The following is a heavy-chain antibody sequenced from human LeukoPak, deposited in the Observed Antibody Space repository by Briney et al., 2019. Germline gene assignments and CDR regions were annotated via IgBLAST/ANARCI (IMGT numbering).Heavy chain of an antibody. J-gene: IGHJ5*02. D-gene: IGHD2-2*01. CDR3: AGEGDIVVVPAALYNWFDP. V-gene: IGHV3-11*04. CDR1: GFTFSDYY. CDR2: ISSSGSTI. Sequence: GSLRLSCAASGFTFSDYYMSWIRQAPGKGLEWVSYISSSGSTIYYADSVKGRFTISRDNAKNSLYLQMNSLRAEDTAVYYCAGEGDIVVVPAALYNWFDPWGQGTLVTVSS.